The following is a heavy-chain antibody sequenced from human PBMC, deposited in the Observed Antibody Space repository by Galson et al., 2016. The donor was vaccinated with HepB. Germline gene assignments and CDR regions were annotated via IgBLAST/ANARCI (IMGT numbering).Heavy chain of an antibody. D-gene: IGHD6-19*01. CDR3: VRGFGSGWYFFDY. CDR1: GFTFNSYD. V-gene: IGHV3-13*04. J-gene: IGHJ4*02. Sequence: SLRLSCATSGFTFNSYDMHWVRQPTGKGLEWVSSIGIPGDTYYPASVKGRFTISRENGKNSLYLQMNSLRVEDTAVYYCVRGFGSGWYFFDYWGQGTLVTVSS. CDR2: IGIPGDT.